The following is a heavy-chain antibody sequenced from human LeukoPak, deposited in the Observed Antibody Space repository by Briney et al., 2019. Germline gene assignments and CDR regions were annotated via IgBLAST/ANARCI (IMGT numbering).Heavy chain of an antibody. D-gene: IGHD6-19*01. CDR2: IAYDGSYK. CDR1: GFTFSNYG. Sequence: PGGSLRLSCAASGFTFSNYGMQWVRRAPGEGLEWVALIAYDGSYKYYADSVKGRFTISRDNSKNTLDLQMNSLRAEDTAVYYCAKDGSAWYLDYWGQGTLVTVSS. J-gene: IGHJ4*02. CDR3: AKDGSAWYLDY. V-gene: IGHV3-30*18.